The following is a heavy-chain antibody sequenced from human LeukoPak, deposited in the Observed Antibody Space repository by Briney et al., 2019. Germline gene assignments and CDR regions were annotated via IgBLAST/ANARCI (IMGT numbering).Heavy chain of an antibody. CDR1: GGSISSYY. V-gene: IGHV4-59*01. CDR2: IYYSGST. J-gene: IGHJ4*02. D-gene: IGHD6-19*01. Sequence: SETLSLTCTVSGGSISSYYWSWIRQPPGKGLEWIGYIYYSGSTNHNPSLKSRVTISVDTSKNQFSLKLSSVTAADTAVYYCASGSSGWGDYFDYWGQGTLVTVSS. CDR3: ASGSSGWGDYFDY.